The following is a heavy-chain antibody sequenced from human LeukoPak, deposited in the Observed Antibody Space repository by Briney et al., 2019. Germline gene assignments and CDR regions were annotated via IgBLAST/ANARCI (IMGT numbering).Heavy chain of an antibody. CDR3: AKDRVTVSPPTWYFDL. D-gene: IGHD4-17*01. Sequence: QTGGSLRLSCEGSEFTFSDYAMSWVRQAPGKGLEWVSGISRSGQSTHYADSVRGRFIISRDSSKNTLFLQMNSLRADDTAVYHCAKDRVTVSPPTWYFDLWGRGTLVFVSS. J-gene: IGHJ2*01. V-gene: IGHV3-23*01. CDR2: ISRSGQST. CDR1: EFTFSDYA.